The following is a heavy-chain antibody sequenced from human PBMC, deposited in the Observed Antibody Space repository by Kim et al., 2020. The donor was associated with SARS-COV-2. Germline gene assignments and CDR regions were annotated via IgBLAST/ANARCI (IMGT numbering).Heavy chain of an antibody. D-gene: IGHD3-22*01. V-gene: IGHV4-4*02. Sequence: SETLSLTCAVSGGSISSSNWWSWVRQPPGKGLEWIGEIYHSGSTNYNPSLKSRVTISVDKSKNQFSLKLSSVTAADTAVYYCAREGRGGAHYYDSSWFDPWGQGTLVTVSS. CDR1: GGSISSSNW. J-gene: IGHJ5*02. CDR2: IYHSGST. CDR3: AREGRGGAHYYDSSWFDP.